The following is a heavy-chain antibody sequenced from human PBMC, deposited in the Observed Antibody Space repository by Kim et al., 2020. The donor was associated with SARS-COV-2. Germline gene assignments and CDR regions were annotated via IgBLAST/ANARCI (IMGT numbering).Heavy chain of an antibody. CDR1: GFTFTKFW. Sequence: GGSLRLSCAASGFTFTKFWMTWVRQAPGKGLEWVANIREDGSEKYYVDSVKGRFTISRDNAKNSLSLQMNGLRAEDTAVYYCAIGWGGYEHWGQGTLVTVSS. J-gene: IGHJ1*01. CDR3: AIGWGGYEH. CDR2: IREDGSEK. D-gene: IGHD6-19*01. V-gene: IGHV3-7*03.